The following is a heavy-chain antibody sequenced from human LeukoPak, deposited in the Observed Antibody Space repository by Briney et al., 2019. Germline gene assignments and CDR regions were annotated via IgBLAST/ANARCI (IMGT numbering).Heavy chain of an antibody. D-gene: IGHD2-2*01. Sequence: RAGGSLRLSCAASGFTFSSYSMNWVRQAPGKGLEWVSGINWNGGSTGYADSVKGRFTISRDNAKNSLYPQMNSLRAEDTALYYCARDQLRHDYWGQGTLVTVSS. V-gene: IGHV3-20*04. CDR1: GFTFSSYS. CDR3: ARDQLRHDY. CDR2: INWNGGST. J-gene: IGHJ4*02.